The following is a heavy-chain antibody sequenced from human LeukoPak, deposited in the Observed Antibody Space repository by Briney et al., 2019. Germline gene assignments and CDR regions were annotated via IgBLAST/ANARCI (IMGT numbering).Heavy chain of an antibody. CDR2: INHSGST. V-gene: IGHV4-34*01. D-gene: IGHD4-11*01. Sequence: PSETLSLTCAVYGGSFSGYYWSWIRQPPGKRLEWIGEINHSGSTNYNPSLKSRVTISVDTSKNQFSLKLSSVTAADTAVYYCARGYYSDYPISYWGQGTLVTVSS. CDR3: ARGYYSDYPISY. J-gene: IGHJ4*02. CDR1: GGSFSGYY.